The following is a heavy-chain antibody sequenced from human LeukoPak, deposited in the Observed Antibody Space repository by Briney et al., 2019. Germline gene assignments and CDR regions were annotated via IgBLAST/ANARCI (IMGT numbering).Heavy chain of an antibody. CDR3: ARPLGYCSGGSCYWDAFDI. V-gene: IGHV3-11*06. CDR1: GFTFSDYY. Sequence: PGGAPKLSCAAPGFTFSDYYMSWVRPGPGKGLEWVSYIWSSSTYTNYADSVKGRFTISRDNSKNTLYLQMNSLRAEDTAVYYCARPLGYCSGGSCYWDAFDIWGQGTMVTVSS. D-gene: IGHD2-15*01. J-gene: IGHJ3*02. CDR2: IWSSSTYT.